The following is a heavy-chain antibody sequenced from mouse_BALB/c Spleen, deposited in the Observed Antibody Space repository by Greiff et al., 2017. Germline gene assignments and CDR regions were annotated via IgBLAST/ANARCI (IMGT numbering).Heavy chain of an antibody. CDR3: ARFPDGYYPAWFAY. D-gene: IGHD2-3*01. J-gene: IGHJ3*01. V-gene: IGHV14-3*02. Sequence: EVQLQQSGAELVKPGASVKLSCTASGFNIKDTYMHWVKQRPEQGLEWIGRIDPANGNTKYDPKFQGKATITADTSSNTAYLQLSSLTSEDTAVYYCARFPDGYYPAWFAYWGQGTLVTVSA. CDR1: GFNIKDTY. CDR2: IDPANGNT.